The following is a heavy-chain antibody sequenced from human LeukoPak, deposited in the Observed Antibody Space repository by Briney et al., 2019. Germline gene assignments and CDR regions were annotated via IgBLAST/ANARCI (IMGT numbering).Heavy chain of an antibody. Sequence: ASVKVSCKASGYTFTSYDVNWVRQATGQGLEWMGWMNPNSGNTGYAQKFQGRVTMTRNTSISTAYMELSSLRSEDTAVYYCARVAVTTENTYAFDIWGQGTMVTVSS. CDR2: MNPNSGNT. CDR3: ARVAVTTENTYAFDI. J-gene: IGHJ3*02. D-gene: IGHD4-17*01. CDR1: GYTFTSYD. V-gene: IGHV1-8*01.